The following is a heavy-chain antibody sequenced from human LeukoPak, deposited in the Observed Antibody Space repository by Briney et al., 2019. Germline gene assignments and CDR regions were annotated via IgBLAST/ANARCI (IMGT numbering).Heavy chain of an antibody. CDR3: ARAGYSSGWYSPNWFDP. Sequence: GASVKVSCKASGYTFTSYGISWVRQAPGQGLEWLGWISAYNGNTNYAQKLQGRVTMTTDTSTSTAYMELRSLRSDDTAVYYCARAGYSSGWYSPNWFDPWGQGTLVTVSS. D-gene: IGHD6-19*01. V-gene: IGHV1-18*01. CDR2: ISAYNGNT. J-gene: IGHJ5*02. CDR1: GYTFTSYG.